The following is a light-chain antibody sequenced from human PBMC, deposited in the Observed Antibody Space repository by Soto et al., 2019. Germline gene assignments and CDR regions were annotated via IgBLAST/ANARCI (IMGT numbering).Light chain of an antibody. V-gene: IGKV1-5*03. J-gene: IGKJ2*01. CDR3: QQYSTYPYI. CDR1: QSINRW. Sequence: DIQMTHSPSTLSASVGDRVTITCRASQSINRWLAWYQQKPGKAPKLLIYKASTLESGVPSRFSGGGIGTEFSLSISSLQPDDFATYYCQQYSTYPYIFGQGTKVEIK. CDR2: KAS.